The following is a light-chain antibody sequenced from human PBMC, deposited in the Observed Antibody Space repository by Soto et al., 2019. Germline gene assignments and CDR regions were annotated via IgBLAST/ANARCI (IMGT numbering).Light chain of an antibody. J-gene: IGLJ2*01. Sequence: QSALTQPPSASGTPGQRVTISCSGSSSNIGSNYVFWYQHLPGTAPKLLIYRNNQRPSGVPDRFSGSKSGTSASLAISGLRSEDESDYYCAAWDDSLSGVIFGRGTELAVL. CDR2: RNN. V-gene: IGLV1-47*01. CDR3: AAWDDSLSGVI. CDR1: SSNIGSNY.